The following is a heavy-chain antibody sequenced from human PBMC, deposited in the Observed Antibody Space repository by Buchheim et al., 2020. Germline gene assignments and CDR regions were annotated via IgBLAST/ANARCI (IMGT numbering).Heavy chain of an antibody. CDR1: GFTFSSYA. J-gene: IGHJ4*02. CDR3: ANRGLLQRERGMKFDY. V-gene: IGHV3-23*01. Sequence: EVQLLESGGGLVQPGGSLRLSCAASGFTFSSYAMSWVRQAPGKGLEWVSAISGSGGSTYYADSVKGRFTISRDTSKNPLYLQMNSLRAEDTAVYYCANRGLLQRERGMKFDYWGQGTL. CDR2: ISGSGGST. D-gene: IGHD3-10*01.